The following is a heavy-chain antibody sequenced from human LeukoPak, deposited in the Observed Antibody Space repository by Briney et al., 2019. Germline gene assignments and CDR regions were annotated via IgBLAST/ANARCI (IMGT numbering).Heavy chain of an antibody. CDR3: ARGDNNGWYSDY. Sequence: SVKVSCKASGGTFSSYAISWVRQVPGQGLEWMGGIIPIFSTANYAQKFQGRFTITTDESTNTAYMELSSLRFEDTAVYYCARGDNNGWYSDYWGQGTLVTVSS. V-gene: IGHV1-69*05. D-gene: IGHD6-19*01. J-gene: IGHJ4*02. CDR2: IIPIFSTA. CDR1: GGTFSSYA.